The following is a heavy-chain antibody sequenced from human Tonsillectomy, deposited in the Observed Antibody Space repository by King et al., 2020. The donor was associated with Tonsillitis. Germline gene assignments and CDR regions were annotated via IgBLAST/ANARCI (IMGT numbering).Heavy chain of an antibody. V-gene: IGHV1-2*02. CDR3: ARAVTYYYGSGSYYCFDY. D-gene: IGHD3-10*01. J-gene: IGHJ4*02. CDR2: INPNSGGT. Sequence: VQLVETGAEVKKPGASVKVSCKASGYTFTGYYMHWVRQAPGQGLEWMGWINPNSGGTNYAQKFQGRVTMTRDTSISTAYMELSRLRSDDTAVYYCARAVTYYYGSGSYYCFDYWGQGTLVTASS. CDR1: GYTFTGYY.